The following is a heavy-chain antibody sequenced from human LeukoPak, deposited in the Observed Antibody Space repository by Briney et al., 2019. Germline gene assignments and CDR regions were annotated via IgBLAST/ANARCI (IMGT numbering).Heavy chain of an antibody. Sequence: PSETLSLTCTVSGGSISSSSYYWGWIRQPPGKGLEWIGSIYYSGSTYYNPSLKSRVTISVDTSKKQFSLKLSSVTATDPAVYYCARRSYYYDSSSYYSGGAFDIWGQGTMVTVSS. CDR1: GGSISSSSYY. CDR2: IYYSGST. J-gene: IGHJ3*02. D-gene: IGHD3-22*01. V-gene: IGHV4-39*07. CDR3: ARRSYYYDSSSYYSGGAFDI.